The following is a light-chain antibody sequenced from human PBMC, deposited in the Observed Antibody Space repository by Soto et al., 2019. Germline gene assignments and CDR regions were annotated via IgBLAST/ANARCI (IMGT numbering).Light chain of an antibody. Sequence: DIQMTQSPSSLFASVGDRVTITCQASQDISDFLNWYQQKPGKAPKVLIYDASNLQTGVPSRFSGRGSGTELTLTISSLQPDDFATYYCQQYNSYPLTFGGGTKVDIK. V-gene: IGKV1-33*01. J-gene: IGKJ4*01. CDR3: QQYNSYPLT. CDR2: DAS. CDR1: QDISDF.